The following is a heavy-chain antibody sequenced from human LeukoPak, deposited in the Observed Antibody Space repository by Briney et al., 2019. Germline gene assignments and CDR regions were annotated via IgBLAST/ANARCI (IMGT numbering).Heavy chain of an antibody. CDR1: GGSFSGYY. Sequence: SETLSLTCAVYGGSFSGYYWSWIRQPPGKGLEWIGEINHSGSTNYNPSLKSRVTISVDTSKNQFSLKLSSVTAADTAVYYCARVGGVIRNYVMDFLWFDPWGQGTLVTVSS. V-gene: IGHV4-34*01. D-gene: IGHD1-7*01. CDR2: INHSGST. J-gene: IGHJ5*02. CDR3: ARVGGVIRNYVMDFLWFDP.